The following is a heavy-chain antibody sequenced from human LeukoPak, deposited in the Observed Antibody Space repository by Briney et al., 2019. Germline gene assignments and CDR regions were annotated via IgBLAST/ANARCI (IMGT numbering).Heavy chain of an antibody. V-gene: IGHV4-30-2*01. CDR2: IYHSGSI. Sequence: SETLSLTCTVSGGSISSGGYYWSWIRQPPGKGLEWIGYIYHSGSIYYNPSLKSRVTISVDRSKNQFSLKLSSVTAADTAVYYCACYDSSGYYYPTFDYWGQGTLVTVSS. CDR1: GGSISSGGYY. J-gene: IGHJ4*02. CDR3: ACYDSSGYYYPTFDY. D-gene: IGHD3-22*01.